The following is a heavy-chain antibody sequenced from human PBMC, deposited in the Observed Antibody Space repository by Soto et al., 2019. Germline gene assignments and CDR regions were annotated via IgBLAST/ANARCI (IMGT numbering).Heavy chain of an antibody. V-gene: IGHV4-39*01. CDR3: ARHEGDGYNRRNDYFDY. D-gene: IGHD5-12*01. CDR2: IYYSGST. Sequence: QLQLQESGPGLVKPSETLSLTCTVSGGSISSSSYYWGWIRQPPGKGLEWIGSIYYSGSTYYNPSRKSRVPISEDTSKNQFALKLRSVTAADTAVYYCARHEGDGYNRRNDYFDYWGQGTLVTVSS. J-gene: IGHJ4*02. CDR1: GGSISSSSYY.